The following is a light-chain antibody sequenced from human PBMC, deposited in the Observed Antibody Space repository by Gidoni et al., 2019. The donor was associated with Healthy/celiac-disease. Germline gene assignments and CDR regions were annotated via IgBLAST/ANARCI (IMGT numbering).Light chain of an antibody. CDR1: QTISSY. CDR2: GAS. CDR3: QQYNNWPMYT. V-gene: IGKV3-15*01. Sequence: EIVMTQSPATLSVSPGDRATLSCRASQTISSYLAWYQQKPGQAPRLLIYGASTRATGIPARFSGSGSGTEFTLTISSLQSEDFAVYYCQQYNNWPMYTFGQGTKVEIK. J-gene: IGKJ2*01.